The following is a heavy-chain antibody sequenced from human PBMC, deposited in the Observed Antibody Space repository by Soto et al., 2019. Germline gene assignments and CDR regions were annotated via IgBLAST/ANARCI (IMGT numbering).Heavy chain of an antibody. CDR3: ARDSRWLIINGNWFDS. CDR2: ISGSNGAT. V-gene: IGHV1-18*04. D-gene: IGHD5-12*01. J-gene: IGHJ5*01. Sequence: ASVKVSCKFSGYNFINYGMTWVRQAPGQGLEWMGWISGSNGATKYAQRFQARVTVTTDTSTNTAYMELRSLRLDDTAVYYCARDSRWLIINGNWFDSWGQGTLVTVSS. CDR1: GYNFINYG.